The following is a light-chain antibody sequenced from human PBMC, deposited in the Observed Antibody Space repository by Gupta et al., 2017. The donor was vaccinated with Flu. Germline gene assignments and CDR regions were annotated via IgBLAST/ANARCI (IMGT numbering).Light chain of an antibody. Sequence: DIQMTQSPSTLSASVGDRVTITCRASQSINTWLAWYQQKPGKAPKLLIYKASTLESGVPSRFSGSGSGTEFTLTISRLQPDDFATYYCQQDNSYSQTFGQGTQVEIK. V-gene: IGKV1-5*03. CDR3: QQDNSYSQT. J-gene: IGKJ1*01. CDR2: KAS. CDR1: QSINTW.